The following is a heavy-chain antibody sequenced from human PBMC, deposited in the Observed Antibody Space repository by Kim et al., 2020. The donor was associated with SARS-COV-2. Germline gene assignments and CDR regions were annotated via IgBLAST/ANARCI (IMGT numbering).Heavy chain of an antibody. D-gene: IGHD3-10*02. CDR3: AKDGEGLFGELWPLYYYMDV. Sequence: RFTISRDNSKNTLYLQMNGLRAEDTAVYYCAKDGEGLFGELWPLYYYMDVWGKGTTVTVSS. J-gene: IGHJ6*03. V-gene: IGHV3-30*02.